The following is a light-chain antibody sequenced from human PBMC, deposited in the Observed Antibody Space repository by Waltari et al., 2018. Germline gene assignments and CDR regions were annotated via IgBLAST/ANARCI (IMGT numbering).Light chain of an antibody. V-gene: IGKV1-5*01. CDR1: QSISSW. CDR2: DAS. Sequence: DIQMTQSPSTLSASVGDRVTITCRASQSISSWLAWYQHKPGKAPKLLIYDASSLESGVPSRFSGSGSGTEFTLTISSLQPEDFATYYCQQYQGYSGTFGRGTKVEIK. CDR3: QQYQGYSGT. J-gene: IGKJ1*01.